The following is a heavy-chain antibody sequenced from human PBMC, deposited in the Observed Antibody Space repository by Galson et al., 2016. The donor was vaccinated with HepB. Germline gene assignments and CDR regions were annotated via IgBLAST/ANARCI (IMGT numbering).Heavy chain of an antibody. J-gene: IGHJ4*02. V-gene: IGHV5-51*01. D-gene: IGHD2-8*01. Sequence: QSGAEVKEPGESLRISCETSGYKFASLWIAWVRQKPGKGLEWMGKIYPGDSDTKYNPAFQGLAIISADKSINTTFLQWSSLRASGTAIYYCARRGTDNGLDFWGQGTPVSVS. CDR1: GYKFASLW. CDR2: IYPGDSDT. CDR3: ARRGTDNGLDF.